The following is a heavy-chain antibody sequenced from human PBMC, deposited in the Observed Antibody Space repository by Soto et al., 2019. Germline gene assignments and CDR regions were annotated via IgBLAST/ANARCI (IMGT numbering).Heavy chain of an antibody. V-gene: IGHV4-31*03. CDR1: GGSISSGGYY. D-gene: IGHD2-2*01. Sequence: QVQLQESGPGLVKPSQTLSLTCTVSGGSISSGGYYWSWIRQHPGKGLEWIGYIYHSGTTYYNPSLTSRVTISVDTSKNQFSLKLTSVTAAATAVYYCARVRGNPLLGWFDPWGQGTLVTVSS. J-gene: IGHJ5*02. CDR2: IYHSGTT. CDR3: ARVRGNPLLGWFDP.